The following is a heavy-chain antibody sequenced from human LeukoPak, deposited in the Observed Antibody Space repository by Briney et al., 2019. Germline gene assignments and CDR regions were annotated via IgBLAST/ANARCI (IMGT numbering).Heavy chain of an antibody. CDR3: AKESSSSSRYYFDY. D-gene: IGHD6-6*01. Sequence: GGSLRLSCAVSGLTVSSYAMGWVRQAPGQWLEWVSGIRGSGGSTYYEDSVKGRFTISRDNSKNTLYLQMNSLRAEDTAVYYCAKESSSSSRYYFDYWGQGTLVTVSS. CDR1: GLTVSSYA. V-gene: IGHV3-23*01. J-gene: IGHJ4*02. CDR2: IRGSGGST.